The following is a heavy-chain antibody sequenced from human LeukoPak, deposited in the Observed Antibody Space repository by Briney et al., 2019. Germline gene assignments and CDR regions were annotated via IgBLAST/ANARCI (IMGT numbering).Heavy chain of an antibody. D-gene: IGHD5-12*01. CDR3: ARRDGYNLEAFDI. Sequence: GGSLRLSCAASGFTFSSYAMHWVRHAPGEGLEYVSAISSNGGSTYYANSVKGRFTISRDNSKNTLYLQMGSLRAEDMAVYYCARRDGYNLEAFDIWGQGTMVTVSS. CDR2: ISSNGGST. V-gene: IGHV3-64*01. CDR1: GFTFSSYA. J-gene: IGHJ3*02.